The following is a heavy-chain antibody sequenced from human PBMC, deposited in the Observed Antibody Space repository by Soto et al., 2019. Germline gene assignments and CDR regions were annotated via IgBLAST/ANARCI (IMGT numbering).Heavy chain of an antibody. CDR2: IYYSGST. J-gene: IGHJ4*02. CDR3: ARSQTTVTSYDY. Sequence: SHALSLNHSDSGRTNSSSRFYWGWIRQPPGKGLEWIGSIYYSGSTYYNPSLKSRVTISVDTSKNQFSLKLSSVTAADTAVYYCARSQTTVTSYDYWGQG. V-gene: IGHV4-39*07. D-gene: IGHD4-17*01. CDR1: GRTNSSSRFY.